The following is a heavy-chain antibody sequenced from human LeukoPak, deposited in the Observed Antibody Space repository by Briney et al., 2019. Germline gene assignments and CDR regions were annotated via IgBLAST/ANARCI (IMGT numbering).Heavy chain of an antibody. CDR3: ARMTTVTTAAYYYFMDV. Sequence: PGGSLRLSCEASGFSFSNYFMSWIRQAPGKGLEWVSYITNSGRSTNYADAVKGRFTISRDNAKKSVHLEMTDLRAEDTAVYYCARMTTVTTAAYYYFMDVWGKGTTVTVSS. CDR1: GFSFSNYF. CDR2: ITNSGRST. V-gene: IGHV3-11*04. D-gene: IGHD4-11*01. J-gene: IGHJ6*03.